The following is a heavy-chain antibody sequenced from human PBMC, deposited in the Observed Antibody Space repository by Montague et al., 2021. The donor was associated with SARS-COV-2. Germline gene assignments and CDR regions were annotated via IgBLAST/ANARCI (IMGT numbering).Heavy chain of an antibody. V-gene: IGHV4-4*02. Sequence: SETLSLTCSVSGASIVNTDCWSWVRQPPGKGLEWIGEIYDTASTNYNPSLKSRVTMSVDKFNNQVSLQLKYLTAADTAVYFCMRAGGYVNRPPVWGPGALVLVAS. CDR3: MRAGGYVNRPPV. J-gene: IGHJ4*02. CDR2: IYDTAST. D-gene: IGHD6-19*01. CDR1: GASIVNTDC.